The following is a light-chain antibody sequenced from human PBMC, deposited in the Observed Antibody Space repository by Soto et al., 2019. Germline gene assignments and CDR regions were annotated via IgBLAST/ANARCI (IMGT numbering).Light chain of an antibody. J-gene: IGKJ2*01. CDR2: GAS. CDR3: QQFGTSLYT. Sequence: EIVLTQSPGTLSLSPGESATLSCRASQSVSSNSLAWFQQTPGQAPRLLIYGASSRATGIPDRFSGSGSGTDFTLTISRLEPEDSAGYYCQQFGTSLYTFGQGTKLEI. CDR1: QSVSSNS. V-gene: IGKV3-20*01.